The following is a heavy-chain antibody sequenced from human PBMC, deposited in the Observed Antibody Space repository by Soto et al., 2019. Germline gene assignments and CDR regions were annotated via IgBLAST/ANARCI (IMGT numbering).Heavy chain of an antibody. CDR2: ITPSFGSP. CDR1: GDTLSYSA. Sequence: QVQLVQSGAEVRKPGSSVRISCTASGDTLSYSAIGWLRQAPGQGLEWMGGITPSFGSPVYARKFQGRVTVPAVHMILNHLISDDTAMFFCSTSFTAVAFFENWGQGTLVTVSS. J-gene: IGHJ4*02. V-gene: IGHV1-69*01. CDR3: STSFTAVAFFEN. D-gene: IGHD5-18*01.